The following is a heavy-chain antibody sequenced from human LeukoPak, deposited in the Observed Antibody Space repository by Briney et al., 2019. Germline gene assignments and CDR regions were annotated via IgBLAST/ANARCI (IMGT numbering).Heavy chain of an antibody. CDR2: INPYSGGT. CDR3: VRDRTKYCSSTSCPLDY. Sequence: GASVKVSCKASGYTFTGYYMHWVRQAPGQGLEWMGWINPYSGGTNYAQNFQGRVTMTRDTSISTAYMELSRLRSDDTAVYYCVRDRTKYCSSTSCPLDYWGQGTLVTVSS. J-gene: IGHJ4*02. V-gene: IGHV1-2*02. D-gene: IGHD2-2*01. CDR1: GYTFTGYY.